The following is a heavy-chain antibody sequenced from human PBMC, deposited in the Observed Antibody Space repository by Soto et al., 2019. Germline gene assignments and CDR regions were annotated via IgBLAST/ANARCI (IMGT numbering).Heavy chain of an antibody. D-gene: IGHD1-1*01. Sequence: QVQLVQSGAEVKKPGASVKVSCKASGYTFTSYDINWVRQATGQGLEWMGWMNPNSGNTGYAQKFPSRATTTRNTSISTAYMELSSLRSEDTAVYYCARERTGTTSMDVWGQGTTVTVSS. J-gene: IGHJ6*02. V-gene: IGHV1-8*01. CDR2: MNPNSGNT. CDR1: GYTFTSYD. CDR3: ARERTGTTSMDV.